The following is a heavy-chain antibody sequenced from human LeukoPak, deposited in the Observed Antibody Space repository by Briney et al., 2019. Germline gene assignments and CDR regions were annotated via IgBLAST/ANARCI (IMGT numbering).Heavy chain of an antibody. CDR2: TSYDGTKN. Sequence: GGSLRLSCVASGLPIADFAMHWVRQAPGKGLDWVAFTSYDGTKNYYADSVKGRFTISRDNSKNTLFLQMNSLRPEDTAVYYCARLGEDSYGYQTDFDYWGQGTLVTVSS. CDR3: ARLGEDSYGYQTDFDY. D-gene: IGHD5-18*01. CDR1: GLPIADFA. V-gene: IGHV3-30*03. J-gene: IGHJ4*02.